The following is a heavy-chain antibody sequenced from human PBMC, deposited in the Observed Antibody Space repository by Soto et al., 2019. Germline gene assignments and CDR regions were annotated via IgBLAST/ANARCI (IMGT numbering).Heavy chain of an antibody. CDR1: GYSFTSYW. J-gene: IGHJ4*02. CDR2: IDPSDSYA. CDR3: TRQSETYYDSSGYYFDY. Sequence: PGASLKISCKGSGYSFTSYWISWVRQMPGKGLEWMGRIDPSDSYANYSPSFQGHVTISADKSISTAYLQWSSLKASDTAMYYCTRQSETYYDSSGYYFDYWGQGALVTVSS. V-gene: IGHV5-10-1*01. D-gene: IGHD3-22*01.